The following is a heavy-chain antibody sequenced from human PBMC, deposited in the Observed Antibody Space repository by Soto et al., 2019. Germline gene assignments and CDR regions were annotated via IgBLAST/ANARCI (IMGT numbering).Heavy chain of an antibody. Sequence: PGGSLRLSCAASGFTFSSYSMNWVRQAPGKGLEWVAVIWYDGSNKYYADSVEGRFTISRDNSKNTLYLQMNSLRAEDTAVYYCARDGYGSGSYYLKDDYFDYWGQGTLVTVSS. CDR1: GFTFSSYS. CDR2: IWYDGSNK. D-gene: IGHD3-10*01. J-gene: IGHJ4*02. CDR3: ARDGYGSGSYYLKDDYFDY. V-gene: IGHV3-33*08.